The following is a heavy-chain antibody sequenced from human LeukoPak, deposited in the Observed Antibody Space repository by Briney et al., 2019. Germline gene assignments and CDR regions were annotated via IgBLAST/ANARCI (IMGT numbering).Heavy chain of an antibody. CDR1: GFTFSSYS. CDR2: ISSSSSYI. J-gene: IGHJ6*03. Sequence: GGSLRLSCAASGFTFSSYSMNWVRQAPGKGLEWVSSISSSSSYIYYADSVKGRFTISRDNAKNSLYLQMNSLRAEDTAVYYCAREGGSPPGYYYYCMDVWGKGTTVTVSS. CDR3: AREGGSPPGYYYYCMDV. V-gene: IGHV3-21*01.